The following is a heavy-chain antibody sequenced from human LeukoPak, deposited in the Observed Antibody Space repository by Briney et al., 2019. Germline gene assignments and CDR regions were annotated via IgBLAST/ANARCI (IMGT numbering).Heavy chain of an antibody. CDR1: GYTFTSYD. J-gene: IGHJ5*02. CDR3: ARDYGGSSGWFDP. D-gene: IGHD4-23*01. V-gene: IGHV1-8*01. Sequence: ASVKVSCKASGYTFTSYDINWVRQATGQGLEWMGWMSPNSDNTGYAQKFQGRVTFTRDTSISTTYMELRSLTSEDTAVYYCARDYGGSSGWFDPWGQGTLVTVSS. CDR2: MSPNSDNT.